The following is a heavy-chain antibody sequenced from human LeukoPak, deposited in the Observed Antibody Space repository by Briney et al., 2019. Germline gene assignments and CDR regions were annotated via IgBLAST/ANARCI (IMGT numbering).Heavy chain of an antibody. CDR1: GFTFSSYA. CDR3: ARPVLDAFDI. D-gene: IGHD1-1*01. V-gene: IGHV3-48*03. Sequence: GGSLRLSCAASGFTFSSYAMNWVRQAPGKGLEWVSYISSSGSTIYYADSVKGRFTISRDNAKNSLYLQMNSLRAEDTAVYYCARPVLDAFDIWGQGTMVTVSS. J-gene: IGHJ3*02. CDR2: ISSSGSTI.